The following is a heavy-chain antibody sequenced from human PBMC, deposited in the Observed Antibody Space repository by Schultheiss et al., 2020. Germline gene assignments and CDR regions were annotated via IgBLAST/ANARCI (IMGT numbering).Heavy chain of an antibody. CDR3: ASAILSSWYMGAFDI. D-gene: IGHD6-13*01. V-gene: IGHV4-39*07. CDR1: GGSISSYY. CDR2: IYYSGST. J-gene: IGHJ3*02. Sequence: LSLTCTVSGGSISSYYWGWIRQPPGKGLEWIGSIYYSGSTYYNPSLKSRVTISVDTSKNQFSLKLSSVTAADTAVYYCASAILSSWYMGAFDIWGQGTMVTVSS.